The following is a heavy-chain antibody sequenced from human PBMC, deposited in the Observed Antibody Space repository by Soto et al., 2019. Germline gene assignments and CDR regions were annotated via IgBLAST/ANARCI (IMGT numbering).Heavy chain of an antibody. Sequence: QVQLVQSGAEVKKPGSSVKVSCQASGGTFSSYTISWVRQAPGQGLEWMGRIIPILGIANYAQKFQGRVTITADKSTSTAYMELSSLRSEDTAVYYCARAAAAATYYFDYGGQGTLVTVSS. CDR1: GGTFSSYT. J-gene: IGHJ4*02. V-gene: IGHV1-69*02. D-gene: IGHD6-13*01. CDR2: IIPILGIA. CDR3: ARAAAAATYYFDY.